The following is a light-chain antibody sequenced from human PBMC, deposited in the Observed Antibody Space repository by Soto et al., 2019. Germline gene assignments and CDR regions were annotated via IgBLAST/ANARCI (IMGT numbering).Light chain of an antibody. CDR3: QQYATSPYT. J-gene: IGKJ2*01. CDR2: EAS. Sequence: EIVLTQSPGTLSLSPGERATLSCRASQSVSGNSLAWYQQKPGQAPRLLIYEASNRAGGIPDRFTGSGSGTDFTLTINRLQPEDFAVYFCQQYATSPYTFAQGTKLEI. CDR1: QSVSGNS. V-gene: IGKV3-20*01.